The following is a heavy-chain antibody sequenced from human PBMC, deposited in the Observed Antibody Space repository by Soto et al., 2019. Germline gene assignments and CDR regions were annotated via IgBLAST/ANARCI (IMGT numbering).Heavy chain of an antibody. CDR3: ARDSSGRSVNWFDT. CDR1: GYTFTGYY. J-gene: IGHJ5*02. Sequence: ASVKVSCKASGYTFTGYYMHWVRQAPGQGLEWMGWINPNSGGTNYAQKFQGWVTMTRDTSISTAYMELSRLRSDDTAVYYCARDSSGRSVNWFDTWGQGTLVTVSS. CDR2: INPNSGGT. V-gene: IGHV1-2*04. D-gene: IGHD6-19*01.